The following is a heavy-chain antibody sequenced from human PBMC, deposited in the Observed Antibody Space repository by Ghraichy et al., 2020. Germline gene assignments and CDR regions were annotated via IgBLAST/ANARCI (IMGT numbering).Heavy chain of an antibody. Sequence: GESLNISCASSGFTFSSFGMHWVRQAPGKGLEWVAVIWYDGSEQYYGDSVKGRFTISRDNSKNTLYLQMNSLRDEDTAVYYCARGGDAFDIWGQGTMVTVSS. CDR2: IWYDGSEQ. V-gene: IGHV3-33*01. J-gene: IGHJ3*02. CDR3: ARGGDAFDI. CDR1: GFTFSSFG.